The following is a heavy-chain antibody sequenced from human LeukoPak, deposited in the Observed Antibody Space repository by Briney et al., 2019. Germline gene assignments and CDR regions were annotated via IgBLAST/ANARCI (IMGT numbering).Heavy chain of an antibody. CDR2: ISYDGSNK. J-gene: IGHJ6*02. CDR3: AKDQSGSAYYYYGMDV. D-gene: IGHD3-10*01. Sequence: GGSLRLSCAASGFTFSSYGMHWVRQAPGKGLEWVAVISYDGSNKYYADSVKGRFTISRDNFKNTLYLQMNSLRAEDTAVYYCAKDQSGSAYYYYGMDVWGQGTTVTVSS. V-gene: IGHV3-30*18. CDR1: GFTFSSYG.